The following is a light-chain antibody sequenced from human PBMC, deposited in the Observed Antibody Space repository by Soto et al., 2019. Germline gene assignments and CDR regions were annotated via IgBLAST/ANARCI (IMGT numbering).Light chain of an antibody. CDR1: SSDVGRYNL. Sequence: QSALTQPPSVSGSPGQSVTISCTGTSSDVGRYNLVSWYQQPPGTAPKLMIYEVNKRPSGVPDRLSGSKSGNTASLTISGLQAEDEADYYCSSYTGSTKNLVVFGGGTKLTVL. CDR3: SSYTGSTKNLVV. J-gene: IGLJ2*01. V-gene: IGLV2-18*02. CDR2: EVN.